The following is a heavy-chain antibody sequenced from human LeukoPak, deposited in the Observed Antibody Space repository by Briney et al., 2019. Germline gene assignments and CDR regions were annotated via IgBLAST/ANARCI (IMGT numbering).Heavy chain of an antibody. CDR2: ISSSSYI. CDR1: GFTFSSYS. J-gene: IGHJ4*02. Sequence: PGGSLRLSCAASGFTFSSYSMNWVRQAPGKGLEWVSSISSSSYIYYADSVKGRFTISRDNAKNSLYLQMNSLRAEDTAVYYCARQRDSTRGYFDYWGQGTLVTVSS. D-gene: IGHD3-10*01. CDR3: ARQRDSTRGYFDY. V-gene: IGHV3-21*01.